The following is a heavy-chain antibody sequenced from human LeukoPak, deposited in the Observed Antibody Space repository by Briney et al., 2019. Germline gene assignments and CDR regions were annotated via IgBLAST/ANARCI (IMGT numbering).Heavy chain of an antibody. CDR1: GYTFTGHY. CDR3: TRGGGGATAPSDY. D-gene: IGHD1-26*01. Sequence: ASAKLSCKASGYTFTGHYMHWVRQAPGQGLEWMGWINPDSGGTNYAQKFQGRVTMTRDTSISTAYMELSRLRFDDTALYYCTRGGGGATAPSDYWGQGTLVTVSS. J-gene: IGHJ4*02. CDR2: INPDSGGT. V-gene: IGHV1-2*02.